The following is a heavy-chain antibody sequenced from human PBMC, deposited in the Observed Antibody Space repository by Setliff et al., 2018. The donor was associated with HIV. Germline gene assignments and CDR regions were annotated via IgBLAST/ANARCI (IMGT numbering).Heavy chain of an antibody. CDR3: ARCSGSYPYDGMDV. Sequence: GESLKISCKGFGYRFTSYWIGWARHMPGKGLEWMGIIYPSDSDTRYSPSFQGQVTISADKSISIAYLQWNSLKASDTAMYYCARCSGSYPYDGMDVWGQGTTVTVSS. J-gene: IGHJ6*02. V-gene: IGHV5-51*01. D-gene: IGHD1-26*01. CDR1: GYRFTSYW. CDR2: IYPSDSDT.